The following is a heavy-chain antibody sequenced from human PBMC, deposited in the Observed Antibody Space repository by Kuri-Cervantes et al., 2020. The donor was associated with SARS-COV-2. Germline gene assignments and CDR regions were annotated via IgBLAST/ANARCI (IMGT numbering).Heavy chain of an antibody. Sequence: GESLKISCEVSWFLFSASAIHWVRQACGKRLELVGRVKGKANNYETAYAASVKGRFTISRDDSKNMAYLQMNSQKTEDTAVYYCTTLIDYWGKGALGTVSS. J-gene: IGHJ4*02. V-gene: IGHV3-73*01. CDR1: WFLFSASA. CDR3: TTLIDY. CDR2: VKGKANNYET.